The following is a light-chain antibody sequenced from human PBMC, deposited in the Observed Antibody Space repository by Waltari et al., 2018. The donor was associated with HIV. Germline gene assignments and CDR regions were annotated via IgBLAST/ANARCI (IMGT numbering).Light chain of an antibody. CDR3: NSYTSTDRWV. V-gene: IGLV2-14*03. Sequence: QSALTQPASVSGSPGQSITISCTGTTTDVGRYEYVSWYQQHPGKAPNLLIYDVTYRPSGVSTRFSGSKSGNTASLTVSGLQAEDEADYYCNSYTSTDRWVFGGGTKLTVL. J-gene: IGLJ3*02. CDR1: TTDVGRYEY. CDR2: DVT.